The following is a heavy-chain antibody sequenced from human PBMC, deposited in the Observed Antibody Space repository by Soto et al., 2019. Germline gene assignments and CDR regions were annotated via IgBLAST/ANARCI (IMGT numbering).Heavy chain of an antibody. Sequence: VQLVESGGGVLRPGGSLRLSCAASGFTFDDYGMSWARQAPGKGLEWVSGVNWNGGSTGYSDSVKGRFTISRDNAKNSLYLQMNSLRAEDTAFYYCVRGASLNFDYWGQGTLVTVSS. V-gene: IGHV3-20*04. CDR2: VNWNGGST. D-gene: IGHD1-26*01. CDR3: VRGASLNFDY. CDR1: GFTFDDYG. J-gene: IGHJ4*02.